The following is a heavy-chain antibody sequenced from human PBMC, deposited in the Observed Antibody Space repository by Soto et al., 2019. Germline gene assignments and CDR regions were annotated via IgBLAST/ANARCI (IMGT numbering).Heavy chain of an antibody. CDR2: ISADNGNT. J-gene: IGHJ5*02. CDR3: AGSGGGGAAFTWFDP. CDR1: RNTFTGYG. Sequence: QVQLMQSGAEVKKPGASVKVSCKASRNTFTGYGISWVRQAPGQGLEWKGWISADNGNTNYAQKLQSRVTMTTDSSISKAYMDVWSLRSAETAGYFCAGSGGGGAAFTWFDPWGQGTLVNVSS. V-gene: IGHV1-18*04. D-gene: IGHD3-16*01.